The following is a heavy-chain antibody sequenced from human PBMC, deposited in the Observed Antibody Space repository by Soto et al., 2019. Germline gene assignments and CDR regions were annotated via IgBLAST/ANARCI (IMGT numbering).Heavy chain of an antibody. CDR2: ISAYNGNT. CDR1: GYTFTSYG. Sequence: ASVKVSCKASGYTFTSYGISWVRQAPGQGLEWMGWISAYNGNTNYAQKLQGRVTMTTDTSTSTAYMELRSLRSDDTAVYYCARPRSGYYYDSSGYYLGYWGQGTLVTSPQ. V-gene: IGHV1-18*01. D-gene: IGHD3-22*01. J-gene: IGHJ4*02. CDR3: ARPRSGYYYDSSGYYLGY.